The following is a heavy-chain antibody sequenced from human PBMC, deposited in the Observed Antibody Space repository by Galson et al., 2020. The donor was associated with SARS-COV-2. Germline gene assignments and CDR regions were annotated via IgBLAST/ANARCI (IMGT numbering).Heavy chain of an antibody. D-gene: IGHD3-22*01. Sequence: KISCKASGGTFSSYAISWVRQAPGQGLEWMGGIIPIFGTANYAQKFQGRVTITADESTSTAYMELSSLRSEDTAVYYCASWDGDYYDSSGTAGPFDPWGQGTLVTVSS. V-gene: IGHV1-69*01. CDR1: GGTFSSYA. J-gene: IGHJ5*02. CDR2: IIPIFGTA. CDR3: ASWDGDYYDSSGTAGPFDP.